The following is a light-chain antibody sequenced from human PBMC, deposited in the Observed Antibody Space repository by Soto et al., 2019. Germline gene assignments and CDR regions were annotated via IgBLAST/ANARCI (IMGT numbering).Light chain of an antibody. CDR3: QTWGSGIVV. J-gene: IGLJ2*01. CDR1: SGHSNYA. CDR2: LNSDGSH. V-gene: IGLV4-69*01. Sequence: QSVLTQSPSASASLGASVKLTCTLSSGHSNYAIAWHQQQSEKGPRYLMKLNSDGSHSKGDGIPDRFSGSSSGAERYLTISSFHSKDEAHYYCQTWGSGIVVFGGGTKLTVL.